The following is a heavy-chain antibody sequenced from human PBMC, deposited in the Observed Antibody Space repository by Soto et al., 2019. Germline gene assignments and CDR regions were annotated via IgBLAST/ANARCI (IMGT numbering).Heavy chain of an antibody. CDR3: AGRGASSGYPVPSFDY. CDR2: IYYSGST. Sequence: QVQLQESGPGLVKPSETLSLTCTVSVGSVSSGSYYWSWIRQPPGKGLGWIGYIYYSGSTNYNPSLKSRVTISVDTSKNQFSLKLSSVTAADTAVYYCAGRGASSGYPVPSFDYWGQGTLVTVSS. J-gene: IGHJ4*02. V-gene: IGHV4-61*01. D-gene: IGHD3-22*01. CDR1: VGSVSSGSYY.